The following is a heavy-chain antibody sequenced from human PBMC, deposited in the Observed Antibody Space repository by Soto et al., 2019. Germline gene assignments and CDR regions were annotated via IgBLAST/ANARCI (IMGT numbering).Heavy chain of an antibody. D-gene: IGHD5-18*01. CDR2: IRSKANSYAT. CDR3: TRHRIYSPRGYSYGPGGHYYYMDV. CDR1: GFTFSGSA. Sequence: GGSLRLSCAASGFTFSGSAMHWVRQASGKGLEWVGRIRSKANSYATAYAASVKGRFTISRDDSKNTAYLQMNSLKTEDTAVYYCTRHRIYSPRGYSYGPGGHYYYMDVWGKGTTVTVSS. J-gene: IGHJ6*03. V-gene: IGHV3-73*01.